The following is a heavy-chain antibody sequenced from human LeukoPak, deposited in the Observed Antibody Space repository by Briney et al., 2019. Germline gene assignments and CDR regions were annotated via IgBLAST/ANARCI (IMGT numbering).Heavy chain of an antibody. D-gene: IGHD5-12*01. Sequence: GGSLRLSCAASGFTFSSYGMHWVRQAPGKGLEWVAFIRYDGSNKYYADSVKGRFTISRDNSKNTLYLQMNSLRAEDTAVYYCAKVGVATTRYDAFDIWDQGTMVTVSS. J-gene: IGHJ3*02. CDR1: GFTFSSYG. CDR2: IRYDGSNK. V-gene: IGHV3-30*02. CDR3: AKVGVATTRYDAFDI.